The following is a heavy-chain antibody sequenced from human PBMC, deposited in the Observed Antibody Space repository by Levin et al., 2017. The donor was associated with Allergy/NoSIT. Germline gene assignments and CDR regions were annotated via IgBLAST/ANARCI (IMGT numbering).Heavy chain of an antibody. CDR3: ATTLGSSSSDY. CDR2: INHRGST. V-gene: IGHV4-34*01. Sequence: SETLSLTCAVYGGSFSRYYWTWIRQTPGKGPEWIGEINHRGSTNYNPSLKSRVTISVDTSKSHFSLKINTVTAADTAVYYCATTLGSSSSDYWGQGTLVTVSS. D-gene: IGHD6-6*01. CDR1: GGSFSRYY. J-gene: IGHJ4*02.